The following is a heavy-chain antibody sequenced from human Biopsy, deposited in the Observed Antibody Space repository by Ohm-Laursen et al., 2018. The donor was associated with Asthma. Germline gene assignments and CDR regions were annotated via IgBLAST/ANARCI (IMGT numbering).Heavy chain of an antibody. J-gene: IGHJ6*02. CDR3: ARKIAARGGMGV. D-gene: IGHD6-6*01. Sequence: SLRLSCTASGFTVSTNGMSWVRQAPGKGLEWVSFIWYDGRKKTYADSVKGRFTISRDNSKNTLYLQMNSLRAEDTAVYYCARKIAARGGMGVWGQGTTVTVSS. V-gene: IGHV3-33*08. CDR1: GFTVSTNG. CDR2: IWYDGRKK.